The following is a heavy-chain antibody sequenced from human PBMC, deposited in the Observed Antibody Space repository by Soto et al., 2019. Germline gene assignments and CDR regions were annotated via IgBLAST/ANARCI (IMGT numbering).Heavy chain of an antibody. CDR3: ARLDCYDSSGFDY. Sequence: GESLKISRAASGFTFSSYWMSWVRQAPGKGLEWVANIKQDGSEKYYVDSVKGRFTISRDNAKNSLYLQMNSLRAEDTAVYYCARLDCYDSSGFDYWGQGTLVTVSS. V-gene: IGHV3-7*01. J-gene: IGHJ4*02. D-gene: IGHD3-22*01. CDR2: IKQDGSEK. CDR1: GFTFSSYW.